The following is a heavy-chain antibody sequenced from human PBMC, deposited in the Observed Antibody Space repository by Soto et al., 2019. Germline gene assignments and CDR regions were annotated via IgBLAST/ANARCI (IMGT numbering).Heavy chain of an antibody. Sequence: EVQLVESGGGLVQPGGSLRLSCAGSGFNFRDYWMNWVRQAPGKGLEWVANINQDGSQRYYVDSVRGRFTISRDNAKNSPYLEMNSLSAEDTAVYYCAKYTSADDYWGQGTLVTVSS. D-gene: IGHD3-10*01. CDR3: AKYTSADDY. J-gene: IGHJ4*02. CDR2: INQDGSQR. CDR1: GFNFRDYW. V-gene: IGHV3-7*01.